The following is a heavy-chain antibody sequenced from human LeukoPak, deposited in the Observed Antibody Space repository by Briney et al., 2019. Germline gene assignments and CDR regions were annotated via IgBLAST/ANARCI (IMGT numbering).Heavy chain of an antibody. Sequence: SETLSLTCSVSGGSISSLYWSWIRQPPGKGLEWVGYIYYTGSTNYNPSLKSRVTMFVDMSKNQFSLRLSSVTAADTAVYYCARHRAYSSSSPFDYWGQGTLVTVSS. CDR3: ARHRAYSSSSPFDY. J-gene: IGHJ4*02. CDR2: IYYTGST. D-gene: IGHD6-6*01. CDR1: GGSISSLY. V-gene: IGHV4-59*08.